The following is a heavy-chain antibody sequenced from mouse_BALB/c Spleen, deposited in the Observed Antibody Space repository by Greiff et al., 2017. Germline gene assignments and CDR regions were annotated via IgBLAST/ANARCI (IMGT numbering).Heavy chain of an antibody. V-gene: IGHV5-12-2*01. Sequence: EVKVEESGGGLVQPGGSLKLSCAASGFTFSSYTMSWVRQTPEKRLEWVAYISNGGGSTYYPDTVKGRFTISRDNAKNTLYLQMSSLKSEDTAMYYCARRGGSSYFDYWGQGTTLTVSS. CDR3: ARRGGSSYFDY. J-gene: IGHJ2*01. D-gene: IGHD1-1*01. CDR1: GFTFSSYT. CDR2: ISNGGGST.